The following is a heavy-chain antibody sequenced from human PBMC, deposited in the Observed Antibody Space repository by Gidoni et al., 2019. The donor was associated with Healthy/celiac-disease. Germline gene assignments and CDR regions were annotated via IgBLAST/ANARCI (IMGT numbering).Heavy chain of an antibody. CDR1: GFTFSSYW. D-gene: IGHD3-3*01. Sequence: EVQLVESGGGLVQPGGSLRLSCAASGFTFSSYWMSWVRQAPGKGLEWVANIKQDGSEKYYVDSVKGRFTISRDNAKNSLYLQMNSLRAEDTAVYYCARQITIFGVVTAFDYWGQGTLVTVSS. CDR3: ARQITIFGVVTAFDY. V-gene: IGHV3-7*01. J-gene: IGHJ4*02. CDR2: IKQDGSEK.